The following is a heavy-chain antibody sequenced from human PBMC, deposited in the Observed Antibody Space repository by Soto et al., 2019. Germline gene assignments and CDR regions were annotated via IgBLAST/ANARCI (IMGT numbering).Heavy chain of an antibody. J-gene: IGHJ6*02. CDR3: ARALFPGIAAAQTTYGMDV. CDR2: IIPILGIA. V-gene: IGHV1-69*02. CDR1: GGTFSSYT. D-gene: IGHD6-13*01. Sequence: SVKVSCKASGGTFSSYTISWVRQAPGQGLEWMGRIIPILGIANYAQKFQGRVTITADKSTSTAYMELSSLRSEDTAVYYCARALFPGIAAAQTTYGMDVWGQGTTVTVSS.